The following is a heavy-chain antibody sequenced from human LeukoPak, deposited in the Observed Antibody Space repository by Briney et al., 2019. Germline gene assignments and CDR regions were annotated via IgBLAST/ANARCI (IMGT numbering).Heavy chain of an antibody. J-gene: IGHJ3*02. CDR3: AKSNGYGLIDI. CDR2: IFYSGST. Sequence: PSETLSLTCTVSGYSISRDYYWGWVRQPPGNALEWIGNIFYSGSTYYSPSLKSRVTISLDTSRNQFSLKLNSVTAADTAVYYCAKSNGYGLIDIWGQGTMVTVSS. V-gene: IGHV4-38-2*02. D-gene: IGHD3-22*01. CDR1: GYSISRDYY.